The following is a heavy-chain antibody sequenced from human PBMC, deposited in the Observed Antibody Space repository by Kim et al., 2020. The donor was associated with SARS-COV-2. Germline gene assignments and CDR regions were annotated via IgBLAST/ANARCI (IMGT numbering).Heavy chain of an antibody. J-gene: IGHJ6*02. CDR3: AKDDGSWYYYYYYGMDV. CDR1: GFTFSSYA. V-gene: IGHV3-23*01. CDR2: ISGSGGST. Sequence: GGSLRLSCAASGFTFSSYAMSWVRQAPGKGLEWVSAISGSGGSTYYADSVKGRFTISRDNSKNTLYLQMNSLRAEDTAVYYCAKDDGSWYYYYYYGMDVWGQGTTVTVSS. D-gene: IGHD6-13*01.